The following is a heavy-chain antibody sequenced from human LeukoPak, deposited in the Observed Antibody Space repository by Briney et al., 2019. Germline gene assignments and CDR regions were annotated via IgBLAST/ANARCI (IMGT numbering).Heavy chain of an antibody. Sequence: GESLKISCKGSGYSFTSYWIGWVRQMPGKGLEWMGIIYPGDSDTRYSPSFQGQVTISADKSISTAYLQWSSLKASDTAMYYCARLDILTGYYNGYNDYWGQGTLATVSS. D-gene: IGHD3-9*01. J-gene: IGHJ4*02. V-gene: IGHV5-51*01. CDR1: GYSFTSYW. CDR3: ARLDILTGYYNGYNDY. CDR2: IYPGDSDT.